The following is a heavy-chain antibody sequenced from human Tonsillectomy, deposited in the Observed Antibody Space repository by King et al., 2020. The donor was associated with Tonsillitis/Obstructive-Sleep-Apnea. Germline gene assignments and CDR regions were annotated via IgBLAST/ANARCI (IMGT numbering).Heavy chain of an antibody. J-gene: IGHJ4*02. Sequence: LQLVQSGAEVKKPGASVKVSCKASGYTFTSYYMHWVRQAPGQGLEWMGIINPTGGRTTYAQKFQGRVTMTRDTSTSTVYMELSSLRSEDTDVYYCARDAGYCSSTSCYSHFDYWGQGTLVTVSS. V-gene: IGHV1-46*01. CDR2: INPTGGRT. D-gene: IGHD2-2*01. CDR1: GYTFTSYY. CDR3: ARDAGYCSSTSCYSHFDY.